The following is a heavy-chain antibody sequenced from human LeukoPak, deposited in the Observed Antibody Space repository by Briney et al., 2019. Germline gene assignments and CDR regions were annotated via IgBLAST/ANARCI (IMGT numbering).Heavy chain of an antibody. CDR3: AGDGGEPAAIWHWFDR. Sequence: SETLSLTCTVSGGSISSYYWSWIRQPPGKGLEWIGYIYYSGSTNYNPSLKSRVTISVDTSKNQFSLKLSSVTAADTAVYYCAGDGGEPAAIWHWFDRWGQVTLVTVSS. CDR2: IYYSGST. CDR1: GGSISSYY. D-gene: IGHD2-2*02. V-gene: IGHV4-59*01. J-gene: IGHJ5*02.